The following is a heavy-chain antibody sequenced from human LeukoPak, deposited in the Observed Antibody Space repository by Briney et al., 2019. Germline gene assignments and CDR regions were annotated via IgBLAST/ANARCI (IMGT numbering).Heavy chain of an antibody. CDR3: AGREPRYGMDV. J-gene: IGHJ6*02. V-gene: IGHV4-59*01. CDR1: GGSISSYY. CDR2: IYYSGST. Sequence: SETLSLTCTVSGGSISSYYWSWIRQPPGKGLEWIGYIYYSGSTNYNPSLKSRVTVSVDTSKNQFSLKLSSVTAADTAVYYCAGREPRYGMDVWGQGTTVTVSS.